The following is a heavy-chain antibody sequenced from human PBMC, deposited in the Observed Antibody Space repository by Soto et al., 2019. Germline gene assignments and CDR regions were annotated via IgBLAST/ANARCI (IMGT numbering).Heavy chain of an antibody. V-gene: IGHV3-23*01. J-gene: IGHJ4*02. CDR3: VKWHTSNFDSLPFTGFDY. D-gene: IGHD3-22*01. CDR2: ISGGGIT. Sequence: GGSLRLSCVASGFTFSDSVMAWVRQAPGKGLEWVSAISGGGITRYAHSMTGRFSISRDNSKKTLYLQMSSLRAEDTATYYCVKWHTSNFDSLPFTGFDYWGQGTQVTVSS. CDR1: GFTFSDSV.